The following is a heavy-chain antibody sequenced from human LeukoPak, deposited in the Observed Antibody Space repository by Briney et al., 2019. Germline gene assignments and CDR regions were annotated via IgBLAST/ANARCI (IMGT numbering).Heavy chain of an antibody. CDR2: IHQDAGEK. J-gene: IGHJ4*02. CDR1: GFTFSDSW. V-gene: IGHV3-7*05. CDR3: ASSKDHYCRY. Sequence: PGGSLRLSCAASGFTFSDSWMTWVRQTPGKGLQWVASIHQDAGEKQYLDSVRGRFTISRDNDKSSLYLQMNSLTVDDTGIYYCASSKDHYCRYWGQGTLVTVSS.